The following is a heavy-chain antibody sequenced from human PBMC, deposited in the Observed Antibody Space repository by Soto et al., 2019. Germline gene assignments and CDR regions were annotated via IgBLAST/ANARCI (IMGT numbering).Heavy chain of an antibody. V-gene: IGHV1-18*04. Sequence: QVQLVQSVGEVKRPGASVKVSCKASGYPFTSYGISWVRQAPGQGLEWMGWINPYNGNTKYAQKFQGRVTMTTDTSTTTAYMELRSLSHDDTAVYYCARNLASVHDYWGQGSLVTVSS. J-gene: IGHJ4*02. D-gene: IGHD1-1*01. CDR1: GYPFTSYG. CDR3: ARNLASVHDY. CDR2: INPYNGNT.